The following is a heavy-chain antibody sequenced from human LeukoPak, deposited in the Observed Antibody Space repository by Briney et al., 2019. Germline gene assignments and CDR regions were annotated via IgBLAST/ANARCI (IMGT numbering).Heavy chain of an antibody. J-gene: IGHJ6*03. CDR1: GGSISSSSYY. V-gene: IGHV4-39*07. CDR2: IYYSGST. CDR3: ARGDYYYYMDV. Sequence: SETLSLTCTVSGGSISSSSYYWGWIRQPPGKGLEWIGSIYYSGSTYYNPSLKSRVTISVDTSKNQFSLKLSPVTAADTAVYYCARGDYYYYMDVWGKGTTVTVSS.